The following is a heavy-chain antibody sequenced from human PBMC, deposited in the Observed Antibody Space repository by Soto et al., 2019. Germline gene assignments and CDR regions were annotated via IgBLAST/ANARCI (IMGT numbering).Heavy chain of an antibody. J-gene: IGHJ5*02. CDR2: ISAYNGNT. V-gene: IGHV1-18*01. D-gene: IGHD6-13*01. CDR3: AGRGLGIAAPDKRFDP. Sequence: QVQLVQSGAEVKKPGASVKVSCQASGYTFTSYGISWVRQAPGQGREWMGWISAYNGNTNYAQKLQGRVTMTTYTLKSPAYMEVRSLGSDGTAVYYCAGRGLGIAAPDKRFDPWGQGTLVTVSS. CDR1: GYTFTSYG.